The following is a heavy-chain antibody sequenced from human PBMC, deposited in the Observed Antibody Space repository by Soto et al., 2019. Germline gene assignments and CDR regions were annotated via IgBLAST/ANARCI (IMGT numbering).Heavy chain of an antibody. CDR1: GFTVSSNY. CDR3: ARVRYSGYDFFDY. J-gene: IGHJ4*02. CDR2: IYSGGST. V-gene: IGHV3-53*01. D-gene: IGHD5-12*01. Sequence: GGSLRLSCAASGFTVSSNYMSWVRQVPGKGLEWVSVIYSGGSTYYADSVKGRFTISRDNSKNTLYLQMNSLRAEDTAVYYCARVRYSGYDFFDYWGQGTLVTVSS.